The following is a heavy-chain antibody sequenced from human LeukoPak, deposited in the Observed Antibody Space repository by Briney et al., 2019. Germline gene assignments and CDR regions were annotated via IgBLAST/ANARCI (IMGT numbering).Heavy chain of an antibody. V-gene: IGHV4-59*12. Sequence: SETLSLTCTVSGGSISSYYWSWIRQPPGKGLEWIGYIYYSGSTYYNPSLKSRVTISVDTSKNQFSLKLSSVTAADTAVYYCARDRGTIFGVGNNFDYWGQGTLVTVSS. D-gene: IGHD3-3*01. CDR3: ARDRGTIFGVGNNFDY. CDR2: IYYSGST. J-gene: IGHJ4*02. CDR1: GGSISSYY.